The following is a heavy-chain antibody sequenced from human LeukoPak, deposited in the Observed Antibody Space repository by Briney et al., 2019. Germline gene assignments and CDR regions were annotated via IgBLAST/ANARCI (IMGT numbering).Heavy chain of an antibody. CDR2: TGSTGVST. J-gene: IGHJ4*02. CDR1: GFTFSDYA. Sequence: GGSLRLSCAASGFTFSDYAMNWVRQAPGKGLEWVSGTGSTGVSTFYADSVKGRFTVSRDNSKNMLSLQMNSLRAEDTAVYYCAKDPGVVPAHYFDYWGQGTLVTVSS. D-gene: IGHD2-2*01. V-gene: IGHV3-23*01. CDR3: AKDPGVVPAHYFDY.